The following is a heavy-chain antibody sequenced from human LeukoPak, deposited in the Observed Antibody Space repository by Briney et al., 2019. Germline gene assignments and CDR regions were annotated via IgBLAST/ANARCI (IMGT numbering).Heavy chain of an antibody. Sequence: PGGSLRLSCAASGFTFSSYAMSWVRQAPGKGLEWVSYISSSGSTIYYADSVKGRFTISRDNGNNSLFLEMTSLRADDTAVYYCARGFCSGGTCYRITGTFDVWGHGTMVSVSS. CDR3: ARGFCSGGTCYRITGTFDV. D-gene: IGHD2-15*01. CDR2: ISSSGSTI. J-gene: IGHJ3*01. V-gene: IGHV3-48*04. CDR1: GFTFSSYA.